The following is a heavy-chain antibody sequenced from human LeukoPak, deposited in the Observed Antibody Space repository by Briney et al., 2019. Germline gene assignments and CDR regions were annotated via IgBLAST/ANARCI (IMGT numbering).Heavy chain of an antibody. CDR1: GFTFTDYW. Sequence: GGSLRLSCAASGFTFTDYWMGWVRQAPGKGLEWVANIKQDGSEKYYVDSVKGRFTVSRDNAKSSLYLQMNSLRAEDTAVYYCARVQGSSSPGIFEYWGQGTLVTVSS. CDR2: IKQDGSEK. V-gene: IGHV3-7*01. J-gene: IGHJ4*02. CDR3: ARVQGSSSPGIFEY. D-gene: IGHD1-14*01.